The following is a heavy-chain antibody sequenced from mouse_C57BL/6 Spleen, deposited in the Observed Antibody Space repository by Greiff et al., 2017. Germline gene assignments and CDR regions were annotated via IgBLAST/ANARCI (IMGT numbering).Heavy chain of an antibody. CDR1: GYAFSSSW. CDR3: ASPLIYDGYYDFDY. V-gene: IGHV1-82*01. CDR2: IYPGDGDT. D-gene: IGHD2-3*01. Sequence: QVQLQQSGPELVKPGASVKISCKASGYAFSSSWMNWVKQRPGKGLEWIGRIYPGDGDTNYNGKFKGKATLTADKSSSTAYMQLSSLTSEDSAVYFCASPLIYDGYYDFDYWGQGTTLTVSS. J-gene: IGHJ2*01.